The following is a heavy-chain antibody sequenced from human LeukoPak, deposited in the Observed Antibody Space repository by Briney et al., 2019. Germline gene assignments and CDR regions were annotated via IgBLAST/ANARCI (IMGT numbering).Heavy chain of an antibody. D-gene: IGHD4-17*01. Sequence: SETLSLTCAVSGGSISSSNWWSWVRQPPGKGLEWIGEIYHSGSTYYNPSLKSRVTISVDTSKNQFSLKLSSVTAADTAVYYCARSFYGDEDAFDIWGQGTMVTVSS. CDR1: GGSISSSNW. V-gene: IGHV4-4*02. CDR3: ARSFYGDEDAFDI. J-gene: IGHJ3*02. CDR2: IYHSGST.